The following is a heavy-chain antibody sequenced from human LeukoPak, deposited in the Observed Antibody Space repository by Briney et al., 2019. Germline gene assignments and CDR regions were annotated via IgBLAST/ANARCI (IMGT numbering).Heavy chain of an antibody. J-gene: IGHJ5*02. D-gene: IGHD3-10*01. CDR1: GFTFSSYE. CDR3: ARDWNYYGSGTSSGLDP. Sequence: PGGSLRLSCAASGFTFSSYEMNWVRQAPGKGLEWVPYISSSGSTKYYADSVKGRFTSSRDNAKNSLYLQMNSLRAEDTAVYYCARDWNYYGSGTSSGLDPWGQGTLVTVSS. CDR2: ISSSGSTK. V-gene: IGHV3-48*03.